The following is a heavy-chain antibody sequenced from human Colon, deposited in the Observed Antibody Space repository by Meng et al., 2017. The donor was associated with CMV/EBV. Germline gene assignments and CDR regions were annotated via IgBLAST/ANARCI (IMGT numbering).Heavy chain of an antibody. D-gene: IGHD6-19*01. CDR2: ISWDGGST. V-gene: IGHV3-43D*03. Sequence: GGSLRLSCAASGFTFDDYAMHWVRQAPGKGLEWVSLISWDGGSTYNADSVKGRFTISRDDSRNSLFLQMNSLRKEDTAFYYCVKGVSGWSWGYFDYWGQGSLVTVSS. J-gene: IGHJ4*02. CDR1: GFTFDDYA. CDR3: VKGVSGWSWGYFDY.